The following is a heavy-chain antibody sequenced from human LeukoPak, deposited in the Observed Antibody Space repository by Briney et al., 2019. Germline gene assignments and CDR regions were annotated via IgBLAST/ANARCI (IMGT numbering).Heavy chain of an antibody. V-gene: IGHV4-59*08. CDR1: GYSISSYY. J-gene: IGHJ4*02. CDR3: ARRSAVGGPYYFDF. Sequence: SETLSLTCTVSGYSISSYYWSWFRQPPGKGLQGMVYIYYSGSTTYNPPPKSRLTTSVDTTKNHFSPQQSSATAADTAAYYYARRSAVGGPYYFDFGGWGNGVTVSS. CDR2: IYYSGST. D-gene: IGHD6-19*01.